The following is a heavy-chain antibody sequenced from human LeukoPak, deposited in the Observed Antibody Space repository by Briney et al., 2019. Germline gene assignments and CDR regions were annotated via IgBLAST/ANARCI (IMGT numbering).Heavy chain of an antibody. Sequence: SETLSLTCTVSGGSISSYYWSWIRQPAGKGLEWIGRIYTSGSTNYNPSLKSRVTMSVDTSKNQFSLKLSSVTAADTAVYYCARDRGAHLYYYYYTDVWGKGTTVTVSS. CDR1: GGSISSYY. CDR2: IYTSGST. V-gene: IGHV4-4*07. CDR3: ARDRGAHLYYYYYTDV. J-gene: IGHJ6*03. D-gene: IGHD3-10*01.